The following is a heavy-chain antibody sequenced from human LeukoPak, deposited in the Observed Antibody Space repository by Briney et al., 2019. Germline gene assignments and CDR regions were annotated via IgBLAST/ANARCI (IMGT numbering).Heavy chain of an antibody. CDR2: IKQDGSEN. CDR1: GFTFSTYW. J-gene: IGHJ4*02. D-gene: IGHD3-10*01. V-gene: IGHV3-7*01. CDR3: ARDLYRGGPDS. Sequence: GGSLRLSCAASGFTFSTYWMSWVRQAPGNGLEWVANIKQDGSENYYVDSVKGRFTISRDNAKNSLYLQLNSLRAEDTAVYYCARDLYRGGPDSWGQGTLVTVSS.